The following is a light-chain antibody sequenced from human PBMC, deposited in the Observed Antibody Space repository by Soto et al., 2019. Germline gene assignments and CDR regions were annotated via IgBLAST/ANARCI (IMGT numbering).Light chain of an antibody. Sequence: DIQVTQSTPSLSASVGDRVTITCRASMDIDNSLAWYQQVPGKAPKLLIYAASTLQSGVPSRFRGSGSGTSFILTITSLQPEDVATYYCQKYNKAPWIFGQGTKVEV. V-gene: IGKV1-27*01. J-gene: IGKJ1*01. CDR2: AAS. CDR1: MDIDNS. CDR3: QKYNKAPWI.